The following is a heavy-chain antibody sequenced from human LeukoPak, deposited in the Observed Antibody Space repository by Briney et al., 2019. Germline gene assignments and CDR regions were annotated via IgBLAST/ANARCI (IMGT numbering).Heavy chain of an antibody. V-gene: IGHV4-59*01. CDR2: IYYSGTT. Sequence: AETLSLTCTVSGDSINSFYWSWIRQPPGKGLEWIGYIYYSGTTNYNPSLKSRVTISVDTSKNQYSLQLSSVTAADTAVYFCARGQICSGGSYYQDWGQGILVTVSS. CDR1: GDSINSFY. CDR3: ARGQICSGGSYYQD. J-gene: IGHJ1*01. D-gene: IGHD2-15*01.